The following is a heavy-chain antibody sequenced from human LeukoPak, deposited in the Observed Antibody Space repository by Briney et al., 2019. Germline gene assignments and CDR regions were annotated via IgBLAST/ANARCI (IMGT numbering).Heavy chain of an antibody. CDR3: AREGGIPAARYSTDY. D-gene: IGHD2-2*01. J-gene: IGHJ4*02. V-gene: IGHV1-8*02. Sequence: ASVKVSCKASGYTFTSYDINWVRQATGQGLEWMGWMNPNSGNTGYAQKFQGRVTMTRDTSISTAYMELSRLRSDDTAVYYCAREGGIPAARYSTDYWGQGTLVTVSS. CDR1: GYTFTSYD. CDR2: MNPNSGNT.